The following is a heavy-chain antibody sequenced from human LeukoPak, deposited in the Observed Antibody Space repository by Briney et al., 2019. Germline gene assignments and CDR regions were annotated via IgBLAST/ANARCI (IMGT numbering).Heavy chain of an antibody. D-gene: IGHD3-10*01. J-gene: IGHJ4*02. Sequence: PGGSLRLSCTASGFTFSNYGMHWVRQAPGKGLEWVTFIGHDGNNEQYADSVKGRFAISRDQSKTTVYLQMNSLRAEDTAFYYCAKDRSHDFDYWGQGTLVTVSS. V-gene: IGHV3-30*02. CDR2: IGHDGNNE. CDR3: AKDRSHDFDY. CDR1: GFTFSNYG.